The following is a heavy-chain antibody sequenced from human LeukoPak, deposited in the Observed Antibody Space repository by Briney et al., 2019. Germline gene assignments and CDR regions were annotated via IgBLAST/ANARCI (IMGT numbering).Heavy chain of an antibody. CDR2: IYHSGST. V-gene: IGHV4-4*02. D-gene: IGHD3-22*01. J-gene: IGHJ4*02. CDR1: GFTFSSYG. Sequence: PGGSLRLSCAASGFTFSSYGMHWVRQAPGKGLEWIGEIYHSGSTNYNPSLKSRVTISVDKSKNQFSLKLSSVTAADTAVYYCARAYDSKGRVFDYWGQGTLVTVSS. CDR3: ARAYDSKGRVFDY.